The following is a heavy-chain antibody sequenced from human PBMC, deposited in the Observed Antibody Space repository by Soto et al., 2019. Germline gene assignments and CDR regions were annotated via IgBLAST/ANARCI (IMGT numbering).Heavy chain of an antibody. CDR3: VRDRGSPDSFKV. D-gene: IGHD3-16*01. Sequence: EVQVVESGGGLVQPGESLRLSCAASGFPFTPFWMHWVRQAPGKGRVWLSHINSDGSTKVYADSVKGRFTISRDNAKTTLYLQMNSLKAEDTAVYYCVRDRGSPDSFKVGGRGTMVTVSS. J-gene: IGHJ3*01. V-gene: IGHV3-74*01. CDR1: GFPFTPFW. CDR2: INSDGSTK.